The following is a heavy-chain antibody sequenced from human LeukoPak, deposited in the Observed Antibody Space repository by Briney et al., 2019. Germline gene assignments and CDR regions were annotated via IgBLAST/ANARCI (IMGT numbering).Heavy chain of an antibody. CDR1: GFTFSDYY. J-gene: IGHJ4*02. CDR3: ARDYDILTGYYLGDY. D-gene: IGHD3-9*01. CDR2: ISSSTSYS. V-gene: IGHV3-11*06. Sequence: PGGSLRLSCAASGFTFSDYYMSWIRQSPGKGLEWISYISSSTSYSNYADSVKGRFTISRDSPKNSLYLQMNSLRDEDTAVYYCARDYDILTGYYLGDYWGQGTLVTVSS.